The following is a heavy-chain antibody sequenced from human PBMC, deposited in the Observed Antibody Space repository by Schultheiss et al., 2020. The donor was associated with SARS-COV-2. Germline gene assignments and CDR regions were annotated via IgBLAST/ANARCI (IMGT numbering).Heavy chain of an antibody. CDR1: GYSFTSYW. J-gene: IGHJ4*02. CDR2: IYPGDSDT. Sequence: GGSLRLSCKGSGYSFTSYWIGWVRQMPGKGLEWMGIIYPGDSDTRYSPSFQGQVTISADKSISTAYLQWSSLKASDTAMYYCARYRSLYYYDNDYWGQGTRVTVSS. V-gene: IGHV5-51*01. CDR3: ARYRSLYYYDNDY. D-gene: IGHD3-22*01.